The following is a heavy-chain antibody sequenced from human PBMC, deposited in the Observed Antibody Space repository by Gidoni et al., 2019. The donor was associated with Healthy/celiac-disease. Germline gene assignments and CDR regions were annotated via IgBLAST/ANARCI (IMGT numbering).Heavy chain of an antibody. J-gene: IGHJ6*02. D-gene: IGHD3-3*01. Sequence: QVQLQASGPGLVKPSATLSLTCAVSGGSISRSNWWRWVRQPPGKGLEWIGEIYHSGSTNYNPSLKSRVTISVDKFKNQFSLKLSSVTAADTAVYYCARYYDFWSGYYGMDVWGQGTTVTVSS. CDR3: ARYYDFWSGYYGMDV. V-gene: IGHV4-4*02. CDR1: GGSISRSNW. CDR2: IYHSGST.